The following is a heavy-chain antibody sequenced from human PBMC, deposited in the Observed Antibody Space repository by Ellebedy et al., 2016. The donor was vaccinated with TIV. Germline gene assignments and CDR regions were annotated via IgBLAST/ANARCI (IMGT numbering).Heavy chain of an antibody. D-gene: IGHD3-10*01. Sequence: MPSETLSLTCAVYGGSFSAYYWSWIRQPPGKGLEWIGEINHRGTTNYNPTLRSRVTISADTSRNYFTLRLSPVTAADTAVYYCARTEVGELSFDSWGQGTLVTVSS. CDR1: GGSFSAYY. J-gene: IGHJ4*02. V-gene: IGHV4-34*01. CDR2: INHRGTT. CDR3: ARTEVGELSFDS.